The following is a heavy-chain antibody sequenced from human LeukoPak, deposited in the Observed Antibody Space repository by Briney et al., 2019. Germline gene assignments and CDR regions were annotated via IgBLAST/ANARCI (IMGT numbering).Heavy chain of an antibody. V-gene: IGHV4-31*03. D-gene: IGHD3-22*01. J-gene: IGHJ3*02. CDR3: AREQAIDYYDSSGYYIPGAFDI. Sequence: SETLSLTCTVSGGSISSGGYYWSWIRQHPGKGLEWIGYIYYSGSTYYNPSLKSRVTISVDTSKNQFSLKLSSVTAADTAVYYCAREQAIDYYDSSGYYIPGAFDIWGQGTMVTVSS. CDR2: IYYSGST. CDR1: GGSISSGGYY.